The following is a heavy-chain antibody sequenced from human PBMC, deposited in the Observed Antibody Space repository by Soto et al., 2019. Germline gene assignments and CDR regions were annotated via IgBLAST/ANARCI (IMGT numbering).Heavy chain of an antibody. J-gene: IGHJ4*02. CDR1: GFTFSSYA. D-gene: IGHD2-21*02. V-gene: IGHV3-23*01. CDR2: ISGSGGST. CDR3: ANEHIVVVTAIEPFDY. Sequence: EVQLLESGGGLVQPGGSLRLSCAASGFTFSSYAMSWVCQAPGKGLEWVSAISGSGGSTYYADSVKGRFTISRDNSKNTLYLQMNSLRAEDTAVYYCANEHIVVVTAIEPFDYWGQGTLVTVSS.